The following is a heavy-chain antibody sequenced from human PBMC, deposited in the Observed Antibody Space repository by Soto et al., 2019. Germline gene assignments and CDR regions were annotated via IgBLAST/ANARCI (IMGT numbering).Heavy chain of an antibody. V-gene: IGHV3-7*03. D-gene: IGHD3-10*01. Sequence: PVGSERRSCAACGFNYSSYWMSSVRQTTGKGLEWVANIKQDGSEKYYVDSVKGRFTISRDNAKNSLYLQMNSLRADDTAVYYCARGVGSGSYYNQYNWFDPWGQGTLVTVSS. CDR1: GFNYSSYW. CDR2: IKQDGSEK. J-gene: IGHJ5*02. CDR3: ARGVGSGSYYNQYNWFDP.